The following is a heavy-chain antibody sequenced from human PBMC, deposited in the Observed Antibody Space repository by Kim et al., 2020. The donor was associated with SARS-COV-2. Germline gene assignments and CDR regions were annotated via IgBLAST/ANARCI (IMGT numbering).Heavy chain of an antibody. D-gene: IGHD3-16*01. CDR2: INEAGSAK. Sequence: GGSLRLSCAASGFTFSGYWMNWVRQAPGKGLEWVANINEAGSAKYYVDSVKGRFTISRDNAANSLYLQLSSLRAEDTAVYYCVRGMAYGIWGQGPLVSVS. CDR3: VRGMAYGI. CDR1: GFTFSGYW. V-gene: IGHV3-7*03. J-gene: IGHJ4*02.